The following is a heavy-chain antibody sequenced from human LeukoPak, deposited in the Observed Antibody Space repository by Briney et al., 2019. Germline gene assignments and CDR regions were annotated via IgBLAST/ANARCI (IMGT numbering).Heavy chain of an antibody. CDR1: GGSISSGGYS. CDR3: ARVSPSYGFDP. D-gene: IGHD3-10*01. CDR2: IYHGGST. V-gene: IGHV4-30-2*01. Sequence: SQTLSLTCAVSGGSISSGGYSWSWIRQPPGKGLEWIGYIYHGGSTYYNPSLKSRVTLSIDRSKNQFSLKLSSVTAADTAVYYCARVSPSYGFDPWGQGTLVTVSS. J-gene: IGHJ5*02.